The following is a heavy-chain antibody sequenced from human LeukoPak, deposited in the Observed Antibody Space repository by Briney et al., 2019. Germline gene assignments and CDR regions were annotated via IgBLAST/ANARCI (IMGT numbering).Heavy chain of an antibody. D-gene: IGHD1-26*01. CDR3: ARGRGSYGAFDY. CDR2: INWNGGST. Sequence: AGGSLRLSCAASGLTFDDYGMSWVRQAPGKGLEWVSGINWNGGSTGYADSVKGRFTISRDNAKNSLYLQMNSLRAEDTALYYCARGRGSYGAFDYWGQGTLVTVSS. J-gene: IGHJ4*02. CDR1: GLTFDDYG. V-gene: IGHV3-20*04.